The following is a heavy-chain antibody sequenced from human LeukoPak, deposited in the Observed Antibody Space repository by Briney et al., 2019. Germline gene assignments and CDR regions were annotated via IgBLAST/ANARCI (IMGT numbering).Heavy chain of an antibody. Sequence: GGSLRLSCAASGFTLSSYAMTWVRRAPGKGLEWVSSISGSGGGTYYADPVKGRFTISRDSSKSTLYLQMNSLSAEDTAVYYCAKKRVDGSGSYVYYYMDVWGKGTTVTVSS. CDR1: GFTLSSYA. CDR3: AKKRVDGSGSYVYYYMDV. D-gene: IGHD3-10*01. V-gene: IGHV3-23*01. CDR2: ISGSGGGT. J-gene: IGHJ6*03.